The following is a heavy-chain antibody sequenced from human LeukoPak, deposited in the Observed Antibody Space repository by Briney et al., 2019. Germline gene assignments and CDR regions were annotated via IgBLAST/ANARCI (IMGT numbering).Heavy chain of an antibody. D-gene: IGHD3-22*01. V-gene: IGHV3-15*01. CDR1: GFTFSNAW. CDR2: IKSKTDGGTK. Sequence: GGSLRLSCAASGFTFSNAWMGWVRQAPGKGLEWVGRIKSKTDGGTKDYAAHVKGRFTISRDDSKNTLYLQMNSLKTEDTAVYYCTTDPHYYDSSGYYRENYFDYWGQGTLVTVSS. CDR3: TTDPHYYDSSGYYRENYFDY. J-gene: IGHJ4*02.